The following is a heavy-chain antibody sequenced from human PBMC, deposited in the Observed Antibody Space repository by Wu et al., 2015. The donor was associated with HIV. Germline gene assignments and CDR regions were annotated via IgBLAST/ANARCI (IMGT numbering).Heavy chain of an antibody. CDR2: IIPIFGTA. Sequence: QVQLVQSGAEXKKPGSSVKVSCKASGVTFSSYAISWVRQAPGQGLEWMGGIIPIFGTANYAQKFQGRVTITADESTSTAYMELSSLRSEDTAVYYCARWGSPYGVDYYYYGMDVWGQGTTVTVSS. CDR3: ARWGSPYGVDYYYYGMDV. D-gene: IGHD4-17*01. J-gene: IGHJ6*02. V-gene: IGHV1-69*12. CDR1: GVTFSSYA.